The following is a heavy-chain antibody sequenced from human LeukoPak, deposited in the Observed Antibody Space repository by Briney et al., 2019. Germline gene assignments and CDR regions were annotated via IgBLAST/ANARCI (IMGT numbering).Heavy chain of an antibody. CDR3: ARGDRMVVTTTYYFDY. J-gene: IGHJ4*02. CDR1: GFTFSSSS. Sequence: AGGSLRLSCAASGFTFSSSSMHWVRQAPGKGLEWVAVISYDGSIKYYADSVKGRFTIFRDNSKNTLYLQMNSLRAEDTAVYYCARGDRMVVTTTYYFDYWGQGTLVTVSS. D-gene: IGHD2-21*02. CDR2: ISYDGSIK. V-gene: IGHV3-30-3*01.